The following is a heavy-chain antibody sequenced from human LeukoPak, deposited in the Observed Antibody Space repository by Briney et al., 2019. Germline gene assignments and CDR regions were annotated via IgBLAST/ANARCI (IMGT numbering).Heavy chain of an antibody. CDR2: ISSGSGHI. J-gene: IGHJ6*03. CDR3: TRDTSNKEMRRIAAQPSLSDYYMDV. D-gene: IGHD6-13*01. CDR1: GFTFSSYS. V-gene: IGHV3-21*03. Sequence: GGSLRLSCAGFGFTFSSYSINWVRQAPGKGLEWVSSISSGSGHIYYADSLKGRFTISRDNAKNSLYLQMNSLKTEDTAVYYCTRDTSNKEMRRIAAQPSLSDYYMDVWGKGTTVTVSS.